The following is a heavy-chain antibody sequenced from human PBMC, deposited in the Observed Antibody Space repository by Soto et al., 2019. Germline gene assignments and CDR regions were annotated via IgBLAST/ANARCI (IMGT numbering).Heavy chain of an antibody. CDR3: VRAGNSFYCDNSGYFF. D-gene: IGHD3-22*01. J-gene: IGHJ4*02. Sequence: GGSLRRSCAASGFTFSTGSMNWVRQAPGKGPEWVADITARSSFRFYADSVKGRFTISRDNAKNSLFLQMNSLRAEDTALYYCVRAGNSFYCDNSGYFFWCQGT. CDR2: ITARSSFR. CDR1: GFTFSTGS. V-gene: IGHV3-21*04.